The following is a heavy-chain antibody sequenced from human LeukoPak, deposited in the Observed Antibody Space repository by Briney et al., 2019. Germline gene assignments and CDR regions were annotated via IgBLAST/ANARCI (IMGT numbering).Heavy chain of an antibody. Sequence: GASVKVSCKASGFTSTNFAVQWVRQARGQRLEWIGWIIVGSGATKCAQDFRERVTITRDLLTSTLYMELRSLTSEDTAVYYCACGTEYDFWSGYSPSYYYYYGMDVWGQGTTVTVSS. CDR2: IIVGSGAT. J-gene: IGHJ6*02. CDR3: ACGTEYDFWSGYSPSYYYYYGMDV. D-gene: IGHD3-3*01. CDR1: GFTSTNFA. V-gene: IGHV1-58*01.